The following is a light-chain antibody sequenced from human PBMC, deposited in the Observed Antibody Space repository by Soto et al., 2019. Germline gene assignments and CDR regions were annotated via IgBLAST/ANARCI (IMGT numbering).Light chain of an antibody. J-gene: IGKJ1*01. V-gene: IGKV1-5*03. CDR1: QSISSW. Sequence: DIQMTQSPSTLSASVGDRVTISCRASQSISSWLAWYQQKPRKAPTLLIYKASSLESGLPSRLSGSGSGTEFTLTISILQPDDFAPYYCQQYNSYSVTFGPGTKVEIK. CDR3: QQYNSYSVT. CDR2: KAS.